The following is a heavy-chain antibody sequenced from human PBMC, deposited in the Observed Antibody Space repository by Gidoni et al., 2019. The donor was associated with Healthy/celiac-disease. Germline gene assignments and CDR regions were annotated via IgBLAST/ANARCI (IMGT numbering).Heavy chain of an antibody. CDR1: GFSLTTSGMR. Sequence: QVTLKESGPALVKPTQTLTLTCTFSGFSLTTSGMRVNWIRQPPGKALEWLARIDWDDDKFYSTSLKTRLTISKDTSKNQVVLTMTNMDPVDTATYYCARISSWAWEFDYWGQGTLVSVSS. CDR2: IDWDDDK. D-gene: IGHD6-13*01. J-gene: IGHJ4*02. CDR3: ARISSWAWEFDY. V-gene: IGHV2-70*04.